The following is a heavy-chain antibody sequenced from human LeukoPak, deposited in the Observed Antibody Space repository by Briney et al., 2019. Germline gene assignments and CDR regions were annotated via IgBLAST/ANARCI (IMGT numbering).Heavy chain of an antibody. CDR3: ARDTHLDILTGYYAGYYFDY. Sequence: ASVKVSCKASGYTFTSYYMHWVRQAPGQGLEWMGLINPSGGSTSYAQKFQGRVTMTRDTSTSTVYMELSSLRSEDTAVYYCARDTHLDILTGYYAGYYFDYWGQGTLVTVSS. D-gene: IGHD3-9*01. CDR2: INPSGGST. J-gene: IGHJ4*02. V-gene: IGHV1-46*01. CDR1: GYTFTSYY.